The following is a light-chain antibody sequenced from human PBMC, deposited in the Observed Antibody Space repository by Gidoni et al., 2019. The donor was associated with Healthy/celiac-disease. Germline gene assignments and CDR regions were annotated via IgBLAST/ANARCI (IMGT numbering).Light chain of an antibody. Sequence: DIQMTQSPSSLSASVGDRVTITCRASQSISSYLNGYQQKPGKAPKLLIYAASSLQSGVPSRFSVSGSGTDFTLTISSLQPEDFATYYCQQSYSTPPLTFGGGTKVEIK. CDR2: AAS. CDR1: QSISSY. CDR3: QQSYSTPPLT. J-gene: IGKJ4*01. V-gene: IGKV1-39*01.